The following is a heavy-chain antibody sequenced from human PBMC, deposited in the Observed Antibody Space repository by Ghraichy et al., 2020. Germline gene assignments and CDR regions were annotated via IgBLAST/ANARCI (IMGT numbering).Heavy chain of an antibody. CDR3: AKGICSSTSCSYCFDY. Sequence: LTCAASGFTFSSYAMSWVRQAPGKGLEWVSGIWSTDGSTYYTDSVKGRFTLSRDSSKNTVYLQMKSLRAEDTAIYYCAKGICSSTSCSYCFDYWGQGTLVTVSS. CDR1: GFTFSSYA. CDR2: IWSTDGST. J-gene: IGHJ4*02. V-gene: IGHV3-23*01. D-gene: IGHD2-2*01.